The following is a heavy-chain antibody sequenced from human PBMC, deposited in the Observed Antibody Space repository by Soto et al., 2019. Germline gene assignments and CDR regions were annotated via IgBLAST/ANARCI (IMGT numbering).Heavy chain of an antibody. J-gene: IGHJ1*01. D-gene: IGHD1-26*01. Sequence: SQTLSLTCAISGDSVSSNSAAWNWIRQSPSRGLEWLGRTYYRSKWYNDYAVSVKSRITINPDTSKNQFSLQLNSVTPEDTAVYYCAREAYSGSYRAEYFQHWGQGTLVTVSS. CDR3: AREAYSGSYRAEYFQH. V-gene: IGHV6-1*01. CDR2: TYYRSKWYN. CDR1: GDSVSSNSAA.